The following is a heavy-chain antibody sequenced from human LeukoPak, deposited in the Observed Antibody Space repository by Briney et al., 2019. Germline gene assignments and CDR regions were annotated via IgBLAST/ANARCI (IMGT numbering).Heavy chain of an antibody. J-gene: IGHJ6*02. CDR2: IYPGDSDT. Sequence: GESLKISCKGSGYSFSSYWIAWVRQMPGKGLEWMGIIYPGDSDTRYSPSFQGQVTISADKSISTAYLQWSSLKTSDTAMYYCARQHEDSSSRFVSVDYGMDVWGQGTTVTVSS. V-gene: IGHV5-51*01. CDR3: ARQHEDSSSRFVSVDYGMDV. D-gene: IGHD6-13*01. CDR1: GYSFSSYW.